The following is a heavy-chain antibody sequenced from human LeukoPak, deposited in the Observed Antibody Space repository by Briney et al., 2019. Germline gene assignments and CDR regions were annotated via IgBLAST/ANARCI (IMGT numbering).Heavy chain of an antibody. D-gene: IGHD6-19*01. J-gene: IGHJ4*02. Sequence: WASVKVSCKASGYTFTSYDINWVRQATGQGLEWMGWMNPNSGNTGYAQKFQGRVTITRNTSISTAYMELSSLRSEDTAVYYCARQWPYRYFDYWGQGTLVTVSS. CDR2: MNPNSGNT. CDR3: ARQWPYRYFDY. V-gene: IGHV1-8*03. CDR1: GYTFTSYD.